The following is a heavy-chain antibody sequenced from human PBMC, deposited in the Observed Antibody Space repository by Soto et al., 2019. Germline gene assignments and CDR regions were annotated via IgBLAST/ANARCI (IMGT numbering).Heavy chain of an antibody. J-gene: IGHJ4*02. CDR2: IYYSGST. CDR1: GGSISNYY. V-gene: IGHV4-59*01. D-gene: IGHD6-13*01. Sequence: ETLSLTCTVSGGSISNYYWSWIRQPPGKGLEWIGYIYYSGSTNYNPSLKSRFTISVDTSKNQFSLKLSSVTAADTAVYYCAREGIATAGLDYWGQGTLVTVSS. CDR3: AREGIATAGLDY.